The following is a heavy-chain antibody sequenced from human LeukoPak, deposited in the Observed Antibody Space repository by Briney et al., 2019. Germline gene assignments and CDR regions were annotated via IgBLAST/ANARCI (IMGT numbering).Heavy chain of an antibody. CDR2: ISSSGSTI. V-gene: IGHV3-11*01. J-gene: IGHJ6*02. D-gene: IGHD5-12*01. CDR3: ARGTDIVATIRFYYYYGMDV. CDR1: GFTFSDYY. Sequence: GGSLRLSCAASGFTFSDYYMSWIRQAPGKGLEWVSYISSSGSTIYYADSVKGRFTISRDNAKNSLYLQMNSLRAEDTAVYYCARGTDIVATIRFYYYYGMDVWGQGTTVTVSS.